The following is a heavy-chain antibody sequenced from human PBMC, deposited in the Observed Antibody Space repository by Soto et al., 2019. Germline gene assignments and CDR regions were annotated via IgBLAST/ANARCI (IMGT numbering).Heavy chain of an antibody. CDR1: GFTFSSDA. CDR2: ISGSGGST. V-gene: IGHV3-23*01. D-gene: IGHD2-2*01. CDR3: AYCSSTSCYWGYFDY. J-gene: IGHJ4*02. Sequence: EVQLLESGGGLVQPGGSLRLSCAASGFTFSSDAMSWVRQAPGKGLEWVSAISGSGGSTYYADSVKGRFTISRDNSKNTLYLQMNSLRAEDTAVYYCAYCSSTSCYWGYFDYWGQGTLVTVSS.